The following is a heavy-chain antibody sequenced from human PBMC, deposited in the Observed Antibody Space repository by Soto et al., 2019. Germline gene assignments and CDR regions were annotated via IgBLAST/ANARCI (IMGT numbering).Heavy chain of an antibody. CDR3: AKAAPRPYYDSSGYLTPFDY. V-gene: IGHV3-23*01. J-gene: IGHJ4*02. Sequence: PGGSLRLSCAASGFTFTEYWMTWVRQAPGKGLEWVSAISGSGGSTYYSDSVKVRFTISRDNSENTLYLKMNSLSAEDTAVYYCAKAAPRPYYDSSGYLTPFDYWGKGTLVTVSS. CDR2: ISGSGGST. D-gene: IGHD3-22*01. CDR1: GFTFTEYW.